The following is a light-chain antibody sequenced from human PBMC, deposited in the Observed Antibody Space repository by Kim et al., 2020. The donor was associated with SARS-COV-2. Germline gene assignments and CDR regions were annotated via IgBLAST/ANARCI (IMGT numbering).Light chain of an antibody. Sequence: DIVMTQSPATLSVSPGERATLSCRASQSVGSNLAWYQQKPGQAPRLLIYGASTRATGIPARFSGSGSGTEFTLTISSLQSEDFAVYYCQQYNNWPPWTFGPGTKVDIK. V-gene: IGKV3-15*01. J-gene: IGKJ3*01. CDR1: QSVGSN. CDR3: QQYNNWPPWT. CDR2: GAS.